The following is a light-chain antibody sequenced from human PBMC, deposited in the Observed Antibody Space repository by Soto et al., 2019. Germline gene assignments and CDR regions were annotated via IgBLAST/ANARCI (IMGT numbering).Light chain of an antibody. V-gene: IGKV1-17*03. Sequence: DIQMTQSPSAMSASLGDRVTITCRASQGISNSLAWFQQEPGKVPKRLIYGASTLQSGAPSRFSGSASGAAFTLTISSLQPEDFATYYCLQYNSYPFTFGGGTKVDIK. J-gene: IGKJ4*01. CDR3: LQYNSYPFT. CDR1: QGISNS. CDR2: GAS.